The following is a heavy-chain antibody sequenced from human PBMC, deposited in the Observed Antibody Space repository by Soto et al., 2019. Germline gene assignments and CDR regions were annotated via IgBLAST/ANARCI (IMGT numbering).Heavy chain of an antibody. CDR3: ASESSSGGS. V-gene: IGHV4-39*01. J-gene: IGHJ4*02. Sequence: SETLSLTCSVSGGSITSSPYYWGWIRQPPGKGLEWIGNILYGGSTYHNPSLKSRVSILVDTSKNQFSLTLSSVTAADTAVYYCASESSSGGSWGQGTLGTVS. D-gene: IGHD3-22*01. CDR1: GGSITSSPYY. CDR2: ILYGGST.